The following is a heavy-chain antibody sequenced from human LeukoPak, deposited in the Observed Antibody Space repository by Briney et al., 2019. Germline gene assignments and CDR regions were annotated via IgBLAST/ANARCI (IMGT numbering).Heavy chain of an antibody. CDR1: GFTFSTYS. V-gene: IGHV3-48*02. J-gene: IGHJ4*02. CDR2: VSTGSSTI. CDR3: ARVAEIQLWLRGAFDY. D-gene: IGHD5-18*01. Sequence: GGSLRLSCAASGFTFSTYSMNLVRQAPGKGLEWVSFVSTGSSTIYYADSVKGRFTISRDNAKNSLYLQMNSLRDEDTAVYYCARVAEIQLWLRGAFDYWGQGTLVTVSS.